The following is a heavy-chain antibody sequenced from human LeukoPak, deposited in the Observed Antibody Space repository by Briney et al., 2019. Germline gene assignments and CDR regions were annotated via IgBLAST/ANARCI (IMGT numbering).Heavy chain of an antibody. J-gene: IGHJ3*02. CDR2: IYPGDSDT. CDR1: GYSFTSYW. D-gene: IGHD3-10*01. CDR3: ARHDPKDGPTPGAFDI. Sequence: GESLKISCKGSGYSFTSYWIGWVRQMPGKGLEWMGIIYPGDSDTRYSPSFQGQVTISADKSISTAYLQWSSLKASDTAMYYCARHDPKDGPTPGAFDIWGQGTMVTVSS. V-gene: IGHV5-51*01.